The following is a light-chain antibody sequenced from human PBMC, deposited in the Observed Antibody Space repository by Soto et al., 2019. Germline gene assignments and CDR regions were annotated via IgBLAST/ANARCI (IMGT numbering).Light chain of an antibody. CDR3: QSYDSSNHVV. Sequence: NFMLTQPHSVSESPGKTVTISCTRSSGSIASNYVQWYQQRPGSSPTTVIYEDNQRPSGVPDRFSGSIDSSSNSASLTISGLQTDDEADYYCQSYDSSNHVVFGGGTKLTVL. CDR1: SGSIASNY. V-gene: IGLV6-57*01. CDR2: EDN. J-gene: IGLJ2*01.